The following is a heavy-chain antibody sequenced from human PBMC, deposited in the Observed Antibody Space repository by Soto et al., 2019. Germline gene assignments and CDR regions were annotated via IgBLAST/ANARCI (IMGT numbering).Heavy chain of an antibody. CDR1: GGSITSSY. D-gene: IGHD6-19*01. J-gene: IGHJ4*02. V-gene: IGHV4-59*01. CDR3: ARGWGQWVAHYDY. CDR2: IYYSGST. Sequence: QVQLQESGPGLVKPSETLSLTCSVSGGSITSSYWSWLRQPPGKGLEWIGYIYYSGSTNYNPSLKSRVTMSIDTSNDYFSLMLTSVTAEDTAVYYCARGWGQWVAHYDYWGQGTLVSVSS.